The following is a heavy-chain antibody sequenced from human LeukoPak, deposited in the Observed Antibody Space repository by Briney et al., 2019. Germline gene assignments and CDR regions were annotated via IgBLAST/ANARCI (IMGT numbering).Heavy chain of an antibody. V-gene: IGHV1-18*01. Sequence: GASVKVSCKASGYTFTSYGISWVRQAPGQGLEWMGWISAYNGNTNYAQKLQGRVTMTTDTSTSTAYMELRSLRSDDTAVYYCASTRTYCSGGSCYGNWFDPWGQGTQVTVSS. CDR1: GYTFTSYG. D-gene: IGHD2-15*01. CDR2: ISAYNGNT. CDR3: ASTRTYCSGGSCYGNWFDP. J-gene: IGHJ5*02.